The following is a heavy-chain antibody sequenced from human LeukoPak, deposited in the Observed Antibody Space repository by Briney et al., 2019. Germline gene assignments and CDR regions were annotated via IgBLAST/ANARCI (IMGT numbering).Heavy chain of an antibody. J-gene: IGHJ4*02. CDR3: ARVFSGGHWLDTGTDH. CDR1: GYTFTRSW. Sequence: GESLRISCKGSGYTFTRSWIGWVRQMPGEGLESMGIIYPGDSDTRYSPSFQGQVTISADKSINTAYLQWTSLKASDTAMYDCARVFSGGHWLDTGTDHWGQGTLVTVSS. CDR2: IYPGDSDT. V-gene: IGHV5-51*01. D-gene: IGHD6-19*01.